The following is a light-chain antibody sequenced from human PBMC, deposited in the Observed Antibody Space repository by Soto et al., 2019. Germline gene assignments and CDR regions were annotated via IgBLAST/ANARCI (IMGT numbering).Light chain of an antibody. Sequence: QSVLTQPASVSGSPGQSITISCTGTSSDIGHYDYVSWFQQFPGKTPKLVIYSVSNRPSGVSYRFSGSKSGNTASLTISGLQADDEADYYCISYTVSRSYVFGPGTKLTV. CDR1: SSDIGHYDY. CDR3: ISYTVSRSYV. V-gene: IGLV2-14*01. J-gene: IGLJ1*01. CDR2: SVS.